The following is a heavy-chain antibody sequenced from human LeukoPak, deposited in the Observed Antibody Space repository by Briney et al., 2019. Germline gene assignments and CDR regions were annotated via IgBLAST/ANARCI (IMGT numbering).Heavy chain of an antibody. Sequence: GGSLRLSCAASGFTFSGYWMTWVRQAPGKGLEWVANIKHDGSVENYVDSVKGRSTISRDNAKNSLYLQMNSLRAEDTAVYYCTRGGSYSANWGQGTLVTVSS. CDR3: TRGGSYSAN. CDR1: GFTFSGYW. J-gene: IGHJ4*02. V-gene: IGHV3-7*05. CDR2: IKHDGSVE. D-gene: IGHD1-26*01.